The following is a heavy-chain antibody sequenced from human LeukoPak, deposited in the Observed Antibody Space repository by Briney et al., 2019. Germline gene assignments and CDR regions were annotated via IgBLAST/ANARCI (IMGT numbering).Heavy chain of an antibody. CDR3: AREGYCSGGSCYFFDY. Sequence: ASVKVSCMASGYTFTSYYMHWVRQAPGQGLEWMGIINPSGGSTSYAQKFQGRVTMTRDTSTSTVYMELSSLRSEDTAVYYCAREGYCSGGSCYFFDYWGQGTLVTVSS. D-gene: IGHD2-15*01. J-gene: IGHJ4*02. CDR1: GYTFTSYY. CDR2: INPSGGST. V-gene: IGHV1-46*01.